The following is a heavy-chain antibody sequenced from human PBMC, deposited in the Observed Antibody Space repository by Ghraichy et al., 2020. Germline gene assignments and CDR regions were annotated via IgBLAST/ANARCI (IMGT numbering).Heavy chain of an antibody. CDR2: ISSSSSTI. CDR1: GFTFSSYS. J-gene: IGHJ3*02. V-gene: IGHV3-48*02. Sequence: LSLTCAASGFTFSSYSMNWVHQAPGKGLEWVSYISSSSSTIYYADSVKGRFTISRDNAKNSLYLQMNSLRDEDTAVYYCASLSAGTGAFDIWGQGTMVTVSS. CDR3: ASLSAGTGAFDI. D-gene: IGHD6-13*01.